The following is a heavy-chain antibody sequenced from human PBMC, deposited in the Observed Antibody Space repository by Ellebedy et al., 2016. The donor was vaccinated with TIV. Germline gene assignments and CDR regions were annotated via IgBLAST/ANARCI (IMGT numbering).Heavy chain of an antibody. CDR2: INHSGST. V-gene: IGHV4-34*01. D-gene: IGHD3-10*01. CDR1: GGSFSGYY. Sequence: SQTLSFTCAVYGGSFSGYYWSWIRQPPGKGLEWIGEINHSGSTNYNPSLKSRVTISVDTSKNQFSLKLNSVTAADTAVYYCARKLPWFGEPSPFDYWGQGTLVTVSS. CDR3: ARKLPWFGEPSPFDY. J-gene: IGHJ4*02.